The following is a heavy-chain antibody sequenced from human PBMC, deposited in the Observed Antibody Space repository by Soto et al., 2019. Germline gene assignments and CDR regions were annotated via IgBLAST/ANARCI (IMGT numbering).Heavy chain of an antibody. J-gene: IGHJ4*02. Sequence: GGSLRLSCAASGFTFSSYAMSWVRQAPGKGLEWVSAISGSGGSTYYADSVKGRFTISRDNSKNTLYLQMNSLRAKDTAVYYCAKGALRPKWVTPNDKYYFDYWGQGTLVTVSS. V-gene: IGHV3-23*01. CDR3: AKGALRPKWVTPNDKYYFDY. CDR1: GFTFSSYA. D-gene: IGHD1-26*01. CDR2: ISGSGGST.